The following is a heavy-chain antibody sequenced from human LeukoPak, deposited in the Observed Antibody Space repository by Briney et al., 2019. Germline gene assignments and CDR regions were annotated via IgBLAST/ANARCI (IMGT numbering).Heavy chain of an antibody. CDR3: ARDASIAAAGLFDP. J-gene: IGHJ5*02. Sequence: ASVKVSCKASGYTFTSYGISWVRQAPGQGLEWMGWICAYNGNTNYAQKLQGRVTMTTDTSTSTAYMELRSLRSDDTAVYYCARDASIAAAGLFDPWGQGTLVTVSS. CDR2: ICAYNGNT. V-gene: IGHV1-18*04. CDR1: GYTFTSYG. D-gene: IGHD6-13*01.